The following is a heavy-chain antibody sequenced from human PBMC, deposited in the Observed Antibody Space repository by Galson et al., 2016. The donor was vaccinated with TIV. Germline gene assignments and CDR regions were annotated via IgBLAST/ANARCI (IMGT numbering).Heavy chain of an antibody. V-gene: IGHV1-46*01. J-gene: IGHJ4*02. CDR1: GYTFTSYY. Sequence: SVKVSCKASGYTFTSYYMHWVRQAPGQGLEWMGIINPSGGSTSYAQNFQGRVTMTRDTSTSTVYMELSSLRPEDTAVYFWPRVLEVAGTDYWGQGTLVTVSS. CDR3: PRVLEVAGTDY. CDR2: INPSGGST. D-gene: IGHD6-19*01.